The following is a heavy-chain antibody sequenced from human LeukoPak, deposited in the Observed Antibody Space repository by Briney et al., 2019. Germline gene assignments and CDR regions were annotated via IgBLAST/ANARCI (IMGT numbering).Heavy chain of an antibody. D-gene: IGHD4-17*01. CDR2: ISAYNGNT. Sequence: ASVKVSCKASGYTFTSYAMNWVRQAPGQGLEWMGWISAYNGNTNYAQKLQGRVTMTTDTSTSTAYMELRSLRSDDTAVYYCARIDYGDLHRPFDYWGQGTLVTVSS. CDR3: ARIDYGDLHRPFDY. V-gene: IGHV1-18*01. J-gene: IGHJ4*02. CDR1: GYTFTSYA.